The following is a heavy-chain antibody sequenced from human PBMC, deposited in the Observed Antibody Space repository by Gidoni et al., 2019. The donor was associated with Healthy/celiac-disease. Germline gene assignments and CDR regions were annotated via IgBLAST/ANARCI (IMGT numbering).Heavy chain of an antibody. CDR1: GFTFSSYA. Sequence: QVQLVESGGGVVQPGGSLRLSCAASGFTFSSYAMHWFRQAPGKGLEWVAVISYDGSNKYYADSVKGRFTISRDNSKNTLYLQMNSLRAEDTAVYYCARSPPSNYYDSRGVLQHWGQGTLVTVSS. CDR2: ISYDGSNK. CDR3: ARSPPSNYYDSRGVLQH. J-gene: IGHJ1*01. V-gene: IGHV3-30-3*01. D-gene: IGHD3-22*01.